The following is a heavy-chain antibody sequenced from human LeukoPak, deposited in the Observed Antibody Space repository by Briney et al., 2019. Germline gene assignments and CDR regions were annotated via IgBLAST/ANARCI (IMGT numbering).Heavy chain of an antibody. Sequence: ASVKVPCKVSGYTLTELSMHWVRQAPGKGLEWMGGFDPEDGETIYAQKFQGRVTITADESTSTAYMELSSLRSEDTAVYYCARDSGGSGSYNWGQGTLVTVSS. J-gene: IGHJ4*02. CDR3: ARDSGGSGSYN. V-gene: IGHV1-24*01. CDR1: GYTLTELS. D-gene: IGHD3-10*01. CDR2: FDPEDGET.